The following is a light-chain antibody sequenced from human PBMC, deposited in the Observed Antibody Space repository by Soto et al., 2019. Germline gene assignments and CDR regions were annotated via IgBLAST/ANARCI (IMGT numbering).Light chain of an antibody. CDR3: LQSTRRPYT. J-gene: IGKJ1*01. V-gene: IGKV2-30*01. CDR1: QRLVDSDGKTF. CDR2: KVS. Sequence: DVVMTQSPLSLPVTLGQPASISCRSSQRLVDSDGKTFLNWLQQRPGQSPRRLIYKVSNRDSGVPDRFSGGGSGAYFTLKISRVAADDGGVYFCLQSTRRPYTFGQGTKVEIK.